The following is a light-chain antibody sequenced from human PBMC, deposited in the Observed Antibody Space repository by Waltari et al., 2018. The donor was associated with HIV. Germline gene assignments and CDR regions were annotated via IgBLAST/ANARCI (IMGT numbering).Light chain of an antibody. CDR2: DVD. V-gene: IGLV2-14*01. CDR1: DSDFGLYNF. CDR3: ASFTGDHTLV. Sequence: SAVTQPASVSGLPGQSIPISCTGDDSDFGLYNFFSWYHHHPGTLPRLILYDVDSRASGISDRFSGSMSGHTASLNISGLRAEDEADYYCASFTGDHTLVFGGGTKVTVL. J-gene: IGLJ3*02.